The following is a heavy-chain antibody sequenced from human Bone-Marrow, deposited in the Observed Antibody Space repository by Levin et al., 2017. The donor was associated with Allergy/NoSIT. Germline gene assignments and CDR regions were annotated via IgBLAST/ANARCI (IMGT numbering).Heavy chain of an antibody. J-gene: IGHJ4*01. D-gene: IGHD3-22*01. Sequence: PGGSLRLSCVGSGFTLRSYLIHWVRQAPGKGLEWVTLVSYDGSEKYYADSVKGRFTISRDNSKSTVFLDMNSLRPEDTAVYYCAREFDYRGSGYSFDYWGHGALVTVSS. CDR3: AREFDYRGSGYSFDY. V-gene: IGHV3-30-3*01. CDR2: VSYDGSEK. CDR1: GFTLRSYL.